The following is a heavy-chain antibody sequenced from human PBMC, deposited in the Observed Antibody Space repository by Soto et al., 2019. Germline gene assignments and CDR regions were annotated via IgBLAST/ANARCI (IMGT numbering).Heavy chain of an antibody. D-gene: IGHD2-15*01. J-gene: IGHJ1*01. CDR1: GFTFSDYH. Sequence: GGSLRLSCAASGFTFSDYHMSWIRQAPGKGLEWVSYIGGSGSTIHYADSVKGRFTISRDNAKNSLFLQMNSLRAEDTAVYYCASRYCRGKTCYSAEYFQHWGQGTLVPVSS. CDR2: IGGSGSTI. CDR3: ASRYCRGKTCYSAEYFQH. V-gene: IGHV3-11*01.